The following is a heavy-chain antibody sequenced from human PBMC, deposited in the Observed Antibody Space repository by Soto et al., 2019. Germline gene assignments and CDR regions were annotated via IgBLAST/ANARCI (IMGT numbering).Heavy chain of an antibody. V-gene: IGHV4-34*01. Sequence: SETLSLTCAVYGGSFSGYYWSWIRQPPGKGLEWIGEINHSGSTNYNPSLKSRVTISVDTSKNQFSLKLSSVTAADTAVYYCARGQQWLENWFDPWGQGTLVTVSS. CDR3: ARGQQWLENWFDP. CDR2: INHSGST. J-gene: IGHJ5*02. D-gene: IGHD6-19*01. CDR1: GGSFSGYY.